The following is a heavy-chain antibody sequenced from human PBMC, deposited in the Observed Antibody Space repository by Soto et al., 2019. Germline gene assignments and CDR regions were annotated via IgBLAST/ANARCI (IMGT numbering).Heavy chain of an antibody. CDR3: ATYKPYNWNSYYFDY. CDR2: IIPILGIA. CDR1: GGTFSSYT. V-gene: IGHV1-69*02. J-gene: IGHJ4*02. Sequence: QVQLVQSGAEVKKPGSSVKVSCKASGGTFSSYTISWVRQAPGQGLEWMGRIIPILGIANYAQKFQGRVTITADKSTSTAYMELSSLRSEDTAVYYCATYKPYNWNSYYFDYWGQGTLVTVSS. D-gene: IGHD1-7*01.